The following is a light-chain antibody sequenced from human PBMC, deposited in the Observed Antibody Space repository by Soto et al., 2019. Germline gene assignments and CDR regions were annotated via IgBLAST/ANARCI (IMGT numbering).Light chain of an antibody. V-gene: IGKV3-15*01. Sequence: EVVMTQSPATLSVSPGERATLSCRASQSVSSNLAWYQQKPGQAPRLLIYRASTRATGIPARFSGSGSGTEFTLTISSLQSEDFAFYYCQQYDNWPPEFTFGPGTKVDIK. J-gene: IGKJ3*01. CDR1: QSVSSN. CDR3: QQYDNWPPEFT. CDR2: RAS.